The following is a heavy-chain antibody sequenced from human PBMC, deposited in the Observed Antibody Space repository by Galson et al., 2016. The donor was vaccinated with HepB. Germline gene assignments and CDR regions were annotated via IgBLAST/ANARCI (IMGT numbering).Heavy chain of an antibody. CDR3: ATDHGPSGWLN. V-gene: IGHV3-53*01. J-gene: IGHJ1*01. CDR1: GFIVSSHY. CDR2: IYSDGQT. Sequence: SLRLSCAAPGFIVSSHYMSWVRQAPGKGLEWVSIIYSDGQTYYADSVKGRFTNSRDNSQNTLYLQMDSLRAEDTAVYYCATDHGPSGWLNWGQGTLVTVSS. D-gene: IGHD6-19*01.